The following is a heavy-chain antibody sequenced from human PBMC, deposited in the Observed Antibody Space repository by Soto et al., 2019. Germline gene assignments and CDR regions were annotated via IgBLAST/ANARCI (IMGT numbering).Heavy chain of an antibody. D-gene: IGHD6-13*01. CDR3: AKDQLTADGTYFYYYGVDV. V-gene: IGHV3-23*01. CDR1: GFTFSSYA. Sequence: EVQLLESGGGLAQPGGSLRLSCVVSGFTFSSYAMSWVRQAPGKGLEWISGISGTGDGSNSANSVKGRFIISRDNSKNTLYLQMNSLRAEDTAVYYCAKDQLTADGTYFYYYGVDVWGQGTTVTVSS. CDR2: ISGTGDGS. J-gene: IGHJ6*02.